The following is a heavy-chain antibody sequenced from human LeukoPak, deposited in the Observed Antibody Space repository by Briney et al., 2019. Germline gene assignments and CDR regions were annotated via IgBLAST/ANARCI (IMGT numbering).Heavy chain of an antibody. D-gene: IGHD1-26*01. V-gene: IGHV4-30-2*01. Sequence: PSQTLSLTCTVSGGSISSGGYYWSWIRQPPGKGLEWIGYIYHSGSTYYNPSLKSRVTISVDRSKNQFSLKLSSVTAADTAVYYCAREGTVGATRWFDPWGQGTLVTVSS. J-gene: IGHJ5*02. CDR1: GGSISSGGYY. CDR2: IYHSGST. CDR3: AREGTVGATRWFDP.